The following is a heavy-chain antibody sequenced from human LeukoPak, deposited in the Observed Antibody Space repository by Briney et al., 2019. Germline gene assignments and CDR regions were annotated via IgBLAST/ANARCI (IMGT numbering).Heavy chain of an antibody. CDR3: AKGSRGYTNYYFDY. J-gene: IGHJ4*02. D-gene: IGHD2-2*02. V-gene: IGHV3-23*01. CDR1: GFTFSSYA. Sequence: GGSLRLSCAASGFTFSSYAMSWVRQAPGKGLEWVSAISGSGASTFYADSVRGRFITSKDIPSNTVYLRMNSLRAEDTAVYYCAKGSRGYTNYYFDYWGQGTLVTVSS. CDR2: ISGSGAST.